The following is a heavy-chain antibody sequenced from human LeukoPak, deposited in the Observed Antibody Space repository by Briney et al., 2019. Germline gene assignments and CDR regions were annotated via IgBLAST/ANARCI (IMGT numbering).Heavy chain of an antibody. CDR1: GGSISSYC. Sequence: SETLSLTCTVSGGSISSYCWSWIRQPPGKGLEWIGYIYYSGSTNYNPSLKSRVTISVDTSKNQFSLKLSSVTAADTAVYYCARLLRGELTFDYWGQGTLVTVSS. D-gene: IGHD1-26*01. J-gene: IGHJ4*02. V-gene: IGHV4-59*08. CDR3: ARLLRGELTFDY. CDR2: IYYSGST.